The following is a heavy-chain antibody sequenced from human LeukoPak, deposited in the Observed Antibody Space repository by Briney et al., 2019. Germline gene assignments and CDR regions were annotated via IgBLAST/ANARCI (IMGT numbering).Heavy chain of an antibody. CDR3: AKEGGNSPYYYYMDV. CDR1: GFTFSSYG. V-gene: IGHV3-30*18. J-gene: IGHJ6*03. Sequence: GGSLRLSCAASGFTFSSYGMHWVRQAPGKGLEWVAVISYDGSNKYYADSVKGRFTISRDNSKNTLYLQMNSLRAEDTAVYYCAKEGGNSPYYYYMDVWGKGTTVTVSS. CDR2: ISYDGSNK. D-gene: IGHD1-7*01.